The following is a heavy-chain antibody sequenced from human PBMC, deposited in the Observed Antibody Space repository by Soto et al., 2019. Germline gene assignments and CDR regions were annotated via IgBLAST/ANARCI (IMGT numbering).Heavy chain of an antibody. V-gene: IGHV4-4*07. CDR3: ARDSPPIDF. CDR2: IYARGKT. CDR1: GGSITSYY. Sequence: SETLSLTCTVSGGSITSYYWSWIRQPAGKGLEWIGRIYARGKTNYNPSLKSRVTMSLDTSKNQFSLKLSSVTAADTAVYYCARDSPPIDFWGQGALVTVSS. J-gene: IGHJ4*02.